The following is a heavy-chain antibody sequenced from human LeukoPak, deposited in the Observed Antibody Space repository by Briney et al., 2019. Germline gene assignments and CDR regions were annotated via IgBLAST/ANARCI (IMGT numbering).Heavy chain of an antibody. Sequence: GASVKVSRKASGYTFAVYHMHWVRQAPGQGLEWMGWINPNSGGTNYAQKFQGRVTMTSDTSISTAYMELSRLRSDDTAVYYCARGSSSWPYPSDYWGQGTLVTVSS. CDR1: GYTFAVYH. CDR3: ARGSSSWPYPSDY. D-gene: IGHD6-13*01. J-gene: IGHJ4*02. CDR2: INPNSGGT. V-gene: IGHV1-2*02.